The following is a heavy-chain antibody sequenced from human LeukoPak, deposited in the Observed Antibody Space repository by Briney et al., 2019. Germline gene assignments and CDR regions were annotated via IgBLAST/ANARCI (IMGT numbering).Heavy chain of an antibody. CDR2: IKQDGSEK. Sequence: GGSLRLSCAASGFTFSSYWMSWVRQAPGKGLEWVANIKQDGSEKYYVDSVKGRFTISRDNAKNSLYLQMNSLRAEDTAVYYCARDVTPYYYGSGSSRGDGMDVWGQGTTVTVSS. CDR3: ARDVTPYYYGSGSSRGDGMDV. D-gene: IGHD3-10*01. V-gene: IGHV3-7*01. J-gene: IGHJ6*02. CDR1: GFTFSSYW.